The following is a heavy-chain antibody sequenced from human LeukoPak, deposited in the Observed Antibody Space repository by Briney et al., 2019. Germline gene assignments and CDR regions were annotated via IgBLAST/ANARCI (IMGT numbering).Heavy chain of an antibody. Sequence: QSGGSLRLSCAASGFTVSSNYMNWVRQAPGKGLEWVSIIYSGGDTYYADSVKGRFTISRDNSKNTLYLQMNSLRAEDTAVYYCARDLFYDSSGYYFGYWGQGTLVTVSS. CDR3: ARDLFYDSSGYYFGY. CDR1: GFTVSSNY. CDR2: IYSGGDT. D-gene: IGHD3-22*01. V-gene: IGHV3-66*01. J-gene: IGHJ4*02.